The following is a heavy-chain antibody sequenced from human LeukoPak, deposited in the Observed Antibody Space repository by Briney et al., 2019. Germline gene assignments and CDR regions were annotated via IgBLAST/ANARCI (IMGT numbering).Heavy chain of an antibody. Sequence: SVKVSCKASGGTFSSYAISWVRQAPGQGLEWMGGIIPIFGTANYAQKFQGRVTITADESTSIAYMELSSLRSEDTAVYYCASGGYSGYTAPRYYYYGMDVWGKGTTVTVSS. J-gene: IGHJ6*04. D-gene: IGHD5-12*01. CDR1: GGTFSSYA. CDR2: IIPIFGTA. CDR3: ASGGYSGYTAPRYYYYGMDV. V-gene: IGHV1-69*13.